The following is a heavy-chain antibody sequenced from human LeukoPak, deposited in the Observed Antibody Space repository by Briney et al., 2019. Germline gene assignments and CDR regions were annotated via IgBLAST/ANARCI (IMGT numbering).Heavy chain of an antibody. Sequence: PSETLSLTCTVSGGSISSYYWSWIRQPAGKGLEWIGRIYTGGSTNYNPSLKSRVIMSVDTSKNQFSLKLSSVTAADTAVYYCARDRVVTTFNWFDPWGQGTLVTVSS. CDR2: IYTGGST. J-gene: IGHJ5*02. V-gene: IGHV4-4*07. CDR1: GGSISSYY. CDR3: ARDRVVTTFNWFDP. D-gene: IGHD2-21*02.